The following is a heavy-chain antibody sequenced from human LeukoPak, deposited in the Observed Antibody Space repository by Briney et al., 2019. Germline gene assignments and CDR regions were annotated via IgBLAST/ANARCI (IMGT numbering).Heavy chain of an antibody. CDR3: ARGYCSGGSCPNFDY. CDR1: GGSISSYY. V-gene: IGHV4-59*01. Sequence: SETLSLTCTVSGGSISSYYWSWIRQPPGKGLEWIGYIYYSGSTNYNPSLKSRVTISVDTSKNQFSLKLSSVTAADTAVYYCARGYCSGGSCPNFDYWDQGTLVTVSS. D-gene: IGHD2-15*01. CDR2: IYYSGST. J-gene: IGHJ4*02.